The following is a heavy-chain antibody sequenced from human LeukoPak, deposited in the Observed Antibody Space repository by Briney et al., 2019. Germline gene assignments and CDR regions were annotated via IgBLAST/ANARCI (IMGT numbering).Heavy chain of an antibody. Sequence: SVKVSCKASRGTFSSYAISWVRQAPGQGHEWMGGIIPIFGTANYAQKFQGRVTITADESTSTAYMELSSLRSEDTAVYYCASAPRIKYYYNYGMDVWGKGTTVTVCS. CDR2: IIPIFGTA. CDR1: RGTFSSYA. CDR3: ASAPRIKYYYNYGMDV. V-gene: IGHV1-69*01. J-gene: IGHJ6*04.